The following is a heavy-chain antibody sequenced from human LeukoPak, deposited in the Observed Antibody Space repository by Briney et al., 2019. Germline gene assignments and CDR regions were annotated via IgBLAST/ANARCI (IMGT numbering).Heavy chain of an antibody. CDR1: GGSISSGGYY. Sequence: SETLSLTCTVSGGSISSGGYYWSWIRQHPGKGLEWIGYIYYSGSTYYNPSLKSRVTISVDTSKNQFSLKLRSVTAADTAVYFCAREKQVGAVYYFDYWGQGTLVTVSS. V-gene: IGHV4-31*03. J-gene: IGHJ4*02. CDR3: AREKQVGAVYYFDY. CDR2: IYYSGST. D-gene: IGHD1-26*01.